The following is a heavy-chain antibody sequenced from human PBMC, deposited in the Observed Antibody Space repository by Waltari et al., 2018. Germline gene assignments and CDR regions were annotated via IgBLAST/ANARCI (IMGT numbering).Heavy chain of an antibody. D-gene: IGHD2-15*01. Sequence: QVQLVQSGAEVKKPGSSVKVSCKASGGTFSSYAISWVRQAPGQGLEWMGGIIPIFGKANDAQKCQGIVTITADESTSTAYMELSSLRSEDTAVDYCARGDVVVVAASTGMDVWGQGTTVTVSS. CDR1: GGTFSSYA. V-gene: IGHV1-69*01. CDR3: ARGDVVVVAASTGMDV. J-gene: IGHJ6*02. CDR2: IIPIFGKA.